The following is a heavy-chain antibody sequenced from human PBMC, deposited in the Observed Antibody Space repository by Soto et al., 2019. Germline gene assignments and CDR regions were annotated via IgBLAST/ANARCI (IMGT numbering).Heavy chain of an antibody. J-gene: IGHJ6*02. V-gene: IGHV2-5*02. CDR3: VQSRCGGDCLQSYSSHSYYGLDV. D-gene: IGHD2-21*02. CDR2: IYWDDDK. Sequence: QITLKESGPTLVKPTQTLTLTCSFSGFSLSTTGVGVGWIRQPPGKAQEWLALIYWDDDKRYNPSLNSRLTNTKDTSKNQVVLAMTNMDPVDTATHYCVQSRCGGDCLQSYSSHSYYGLDVWGQGTTVTVSS. CDR1: GFSLSTTGVG.